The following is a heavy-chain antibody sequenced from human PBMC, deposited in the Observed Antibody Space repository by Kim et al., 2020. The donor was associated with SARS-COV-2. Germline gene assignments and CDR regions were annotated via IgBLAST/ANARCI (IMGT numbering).Heavy chain of an antibody. CDR3: AGQPIRYLDYYYGMDV. CDR2: ISYDGSNK. D-gene: IGHD3-9*01. V-gene: IGHV3-33*05. CDR1: GFTFSSYG. J-gene: IGHJ6*02. Sequence: GGSLRLSCAASGFTFSSYGMHWVRQAPGKGLEWVAVISYDGSNKYYADSVKGRFTISRDNSKNTLYLQMNSPRAEDTAVYYCAGQPIRYLDYYYGMDVWGQGTTVTVSS.